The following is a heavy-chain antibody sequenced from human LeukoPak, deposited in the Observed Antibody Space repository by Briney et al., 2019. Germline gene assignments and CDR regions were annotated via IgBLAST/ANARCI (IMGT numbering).Heavy chain of an antibody. CDR2: IYTSGST. Sequence: SQTLSLTCTVSGGSISSGSYYWSWIRQPAGKGLEWIGRIYTSGSTNYNPSLKSRVTISVDTSKNQFSLKLSSVTAADTAVYHCARVVEDYYDSSGYYYCFDYWGQGTLVTVSS. D-gene: IGHD3-22*01. CDR3: ARVVEDYYDSSGYYYCFDY. CDR1: GGSISSGSYY. V-gene: IGHV4-61*02. J-gene: IGHJ4*02.